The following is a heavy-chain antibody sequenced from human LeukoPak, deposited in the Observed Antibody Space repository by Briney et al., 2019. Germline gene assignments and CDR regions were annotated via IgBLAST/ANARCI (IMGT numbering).Heavy chain of an antibody. Sequence: GGSLSLSCAASGFTFSSYGMNWVRQAPGKGRGWVSYISSSSSTIYYADSVKGRFTISRDNAKNSLYLQMNSLRAEDTAVYYCARSELPLRYSDWFPSPFDYWGQGALVTDSS. CDR1: GFTFSSYG. CDR2: ISSSSSTI. V-gene: IGHV3-48*01. D-gene: IGHD3-9*01. CDR3: ARSELPLRYSDWFPSPFDY. J-gene: IGHJ4*02.